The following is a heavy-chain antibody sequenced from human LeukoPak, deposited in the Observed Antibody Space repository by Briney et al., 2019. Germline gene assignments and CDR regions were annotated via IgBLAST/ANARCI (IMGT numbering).Heavy chain of an antibody. J-gene: IGHJ4*02. Sequence: ASVKVSCKASGYTFTNYGISWVRQAPGQGLEWMGWINTYNGNTNYAQKFQGRVTMTTDTSTSTAYMELRSLRSDDTAVYYCARVVLDHYYDSSGYLGTLDYWGQGILVTVSS. D-gene: IGHD3-22*01. CDR3: ARVVLDHYYDSSGYLGTLDY. CDR1: GYTFTNYG. V-gene: IGHV1-18*01. CDR2: INTYNGNT.